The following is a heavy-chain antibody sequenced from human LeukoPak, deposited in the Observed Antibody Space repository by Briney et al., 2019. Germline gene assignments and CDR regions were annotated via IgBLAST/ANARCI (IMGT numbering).Heavy chain of an antibody. Sequence: SETLSLTCAVYGGSFSGYYWSWIRQPPGKGLEWIGEINHSGSTNYNPSLKSRVTISVDTSKNQFSLKLSSVTAADTAVYYCARATLVGPPNIDYWGQGTLVTVSS. CDR1: GGSFSGYY. CDR3: ARATLVGPPNIDY. CDR2: INHSGST. J-gene: IGHJ4*02. V-gene: IGHV4-34*01. D-gene: IGHD2-8*02.